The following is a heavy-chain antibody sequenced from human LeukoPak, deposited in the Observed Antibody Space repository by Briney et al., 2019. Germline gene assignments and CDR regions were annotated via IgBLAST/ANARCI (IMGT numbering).Heavy chain of an antibody. CDR1: GGSISSYY. CDR3: ARQEGSGSDYYYYGMDV. CDR2: IYYSGST. Sequence: PSETLSLTCTVSGGSISSYYWSWIRQPPGKGLEWIGYIYYSGSTNYNPSLKSRVTISVDTSKNQFSLKLSSVTAADTAVYYCARQEGSGSDYYYYGMDVWGQGTTVTVSS. V-gene: IGHV4-59*08. D-gene: IGHD3-10*01. J-gene: IGHJ6*02.